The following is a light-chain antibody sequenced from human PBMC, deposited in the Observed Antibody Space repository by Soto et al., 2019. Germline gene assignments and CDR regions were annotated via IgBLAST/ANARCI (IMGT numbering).Light chain of an antibody. CDR1: QSVSYY. Sequence: EIVLTQSPATLSLSPGQRAALSCRASQSVSYYLAWYQQTPGQAPRLLIYDTSTRATGVPARLSGSGSGTDFTLTISSLEPEDFAVYFCQQRGNWPPTFGQGTKVEIK. CDR3: QQRGNWPPT. J-gene: IGKJ1*01. V-gene: IGKV3-11*01. CDR2: DTS.